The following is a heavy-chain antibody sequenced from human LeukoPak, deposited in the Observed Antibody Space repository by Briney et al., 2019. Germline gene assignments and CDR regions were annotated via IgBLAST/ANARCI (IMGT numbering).Heavy chain of an antibody. CDR1: GFTFSSYS. D-gene: IGHD5-12*01. CDR2: ISSSSITI. Sequence: GGSLRLSCAASGFTFSSYSMNWVRQAPGKGLEWVSYISSSSITIYYADSVKGRFTISRDNAKNTLYLQMNSLRVEDTAVYYCAREDYSGYDFYDYWGQGSLVTVSS. J-gene: IGHJ4*02. CDR3: AREDYSGYDFYDY. V-gene: IGHV3-48*04.